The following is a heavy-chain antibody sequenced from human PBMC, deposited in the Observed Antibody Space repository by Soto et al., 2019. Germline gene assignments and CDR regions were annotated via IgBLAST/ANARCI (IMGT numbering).Heavy chain of an antibody. D-gene: IGHD5-18*01. Sequence: EVQLLESGGVLVQPGGSLRLACAASGFTCSSYAMSWVRQAPGKGLEWVSDISGSGGSTYYADSVKGRFTISRDNSKNTLDLQMTSLRAEDTAVYYCAKTLSTAIARGYWGQGTLVTVSS. CDR1: GFTCSSYA. J-gene: IGHJ4*02. CDR3: AKTLSTAIARGY. V-gene: IGHV3-23*01. CDR2: ISGSGGST.